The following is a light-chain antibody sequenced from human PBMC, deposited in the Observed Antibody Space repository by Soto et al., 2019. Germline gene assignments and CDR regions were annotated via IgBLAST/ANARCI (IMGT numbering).Light chain of an antibody. CDR3: QQFNIYPYT. CDR1: QSIGNW. CDR2: RGS. J-gene: IGKJ2*01. Sequence: DIQMTQSPSTLSASVGDTVTFTCRASQSIGNWMAWYQQTPGKDPKLLIYRGSSLQSGVPSRFSGSGSGTEFTLTIVNLQPDDFAVYFCQQFNIYPYTFGPGTKLAIK. V-gene: IGKV1-5*03.